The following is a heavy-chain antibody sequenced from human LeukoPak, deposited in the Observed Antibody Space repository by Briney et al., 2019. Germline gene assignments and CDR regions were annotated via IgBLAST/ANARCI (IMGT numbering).Heavy chain of an antibody. V-gene: IGHV4-59*08. CDR1: GGSISSYY. Sequence: SETLSLTCTVSGGSISSYYWSWIRQPPGKGLEWIGYIYYSGGTNYNPSLKSRVTMSVDTSKNQFTLKLSSVTAADTAVYYCARHRNYFDYWGQGTLVTVSS. CDR3: ARHRNYFDY. CDR2: IYYSGGT. J-gene: IGHJ4*02.